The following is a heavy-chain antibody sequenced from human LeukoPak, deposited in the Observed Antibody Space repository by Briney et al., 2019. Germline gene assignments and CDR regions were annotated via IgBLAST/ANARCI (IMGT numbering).Heavy chain of an antibody. D-gene: IGHD3-22*01. J-gene: IGHJ3*02. CDR1: GGSISSSSYY. CDR3: ARREVVRWAFDI. CDR2: IYYSGST. V-gene: IGHV4-39*01. Sequence: PSETLSLTCTVSGGSISSSSYYWGWIRQPPGKGLEWIGSIYYSGSTYYNPSLKSRVTISVDTSKNQFSLKLSSVTAADTAVYYCARREVVRWAFDIWGQGTMVTVSS.